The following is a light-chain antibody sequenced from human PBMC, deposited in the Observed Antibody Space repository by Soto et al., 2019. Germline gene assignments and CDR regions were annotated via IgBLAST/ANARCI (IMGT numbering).Light chain of an antibody. CDR1: QSVLYSSNNKNY. J-gene: IGKJ3*01. CDR2: WAS. CDR3: QQYYSTPCT. V-gene: IGKV4-1*01. Sequence: DIVMTQSPDSLAVSLGERATINGKSSQSVLYSSNNKNYLAWYQQKPGQPPKLLIYWASTRESGVPYRFSVSGSGTDFTLTISSLQAEDVAVYYCQQYYSTPCTFGPGTKVEIK.